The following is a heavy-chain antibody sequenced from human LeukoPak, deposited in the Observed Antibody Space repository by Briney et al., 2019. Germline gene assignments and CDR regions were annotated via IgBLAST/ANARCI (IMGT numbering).Heavy chain of an antibody. CDR1: GGSVSSGSYY. Sequence: PSETLSLTCSVSGGSVSSGSYYWSWIRQPPGKGLEWIGYIYYSGSTNYNTSLKSRVTISVDTSKNQFSLKLSSVTAADTAVYYCARGVEMATNIPPRWGQGTLVTVSS. V-gene: IGHV4-61*01. D-gene: IGHD5-24*01. CDR2: IYYSGST. J-gene: IGHJ4*02. CDR3: ARGVEMATNIPPR.